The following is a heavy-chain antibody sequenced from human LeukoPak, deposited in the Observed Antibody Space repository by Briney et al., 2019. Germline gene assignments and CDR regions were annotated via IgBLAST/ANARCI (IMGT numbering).Heavy chain of an antibody. V-gene: IGHV3-30*04. CDR3: ARDPEGDYDSSAYYDSGYFGY. CDR1: GCIFSNFA. Sequence: PGGSLRLSCAASGCIFSNFAMHWVRQAPGKGLEWVAVISYDGSNEYYADSVKGRFTISRDNSKNTLYLQMNSLRVEDTAVYYCARDPEGDYDSSAYYDSGYFGYWGQGALVTVSS. D-gene: IGHD3-22*01. CDR2: ISYDGSNE. J-gene: IGHJ4*02.